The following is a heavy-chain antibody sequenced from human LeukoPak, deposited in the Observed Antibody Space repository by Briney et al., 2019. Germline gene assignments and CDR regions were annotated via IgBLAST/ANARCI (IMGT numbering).Heavy chain of an antibody. Sequence: GGSLRLSCAASGFTFSTYEVIWVRQAPGKGLERVSYISSSGNNIYCADSVKGRFTISRDNAKKSLFLQMNSLRGEDTAVYYCARVGMTTMTVDVWGQGTTVAVSS. CDR1: GFTFSTYE. J-gene: IGHJ6*02. V-gene: IGHV3-48*03. CDR2: ISSSGNNI. D-gene: IGHD5-24*01. CDR3: ARVGMTTMTVDV.